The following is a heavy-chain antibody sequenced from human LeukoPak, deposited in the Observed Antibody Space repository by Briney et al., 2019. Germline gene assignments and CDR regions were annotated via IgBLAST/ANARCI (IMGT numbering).Heavy chain of an antibody. J-gene: IGHJ5*02. V-gene: IGHV4-34*01. CDR3: ARLVPPGWFDP. CDR1: GGSFSGYY. Sequence: SETLSLTCAVYGGSFSGYYWSWIRQPPGKGLEWIGEINHSGSTNYNPSLKSRVTISVDTSKNQFSLKLTSVTAADTAVYYCARLVPPGWFDPWGQGTLVTVSS. CDR2: INHSGST.